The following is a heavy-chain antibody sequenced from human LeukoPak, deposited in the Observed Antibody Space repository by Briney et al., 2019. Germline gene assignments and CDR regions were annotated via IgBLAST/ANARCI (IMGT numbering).Heavy chain of an antibody. CDR2: ISVINNANT. J-gene: IGHJ6*02. CDR1: GYTFSSYG. V-gene: IGHV1-18*01. Sequence: ASVKVSCTASGYTFSSYGINWVRQAPGQGLEWMGWISVINNANTRYAQNFQGRLTMTTDTSTTTAYMELRSLRSDDTAVYYCSREFPFCGADCFSGVFDIWGQGTTVTVSS. D-gene: IGHD2-21*02. CDR3: SREFPFCGADCFSGVFDI.